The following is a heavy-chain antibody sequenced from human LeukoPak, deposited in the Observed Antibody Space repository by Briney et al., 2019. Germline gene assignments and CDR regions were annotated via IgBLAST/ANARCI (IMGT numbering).Heavy chain of an antibody. V-gene: IGHV3-23*01. CDR3: AKELTERWLIDAFDI. J-gene: IGHJ3*02. CDR1: GFTFSNYA. Sequence: GGSLRLSCAASGFTFSNYAMNWVRQAPGKGLEWVSSISHSGSISYADSVKGRFTISRDNSKNTLYLQMSSLRAEDTAIYYCAKELTERWLIDAFDIWGQGTVVTVSS. D-gene: IGHD6-19*01. CDR2: ISHSGSI.